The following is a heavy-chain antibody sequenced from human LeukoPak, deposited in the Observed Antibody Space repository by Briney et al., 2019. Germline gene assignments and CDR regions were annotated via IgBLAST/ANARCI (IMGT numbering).Heavy chain of an antibody. CDR2: LPPDELDI. CDR1: GFTFTNHW. J-gene: IGHJ4*02. Sequence: SGGSLRLSCAASGFTFTNHWMHWVRQAPGMGLVWVSRLPPDELDIIYADSVKGRLTVSRDNSKHTVYLQINNLRAEDTAVYYCAGTIASRGSEYWGQGALVTVSS. CDR3: AGTIASRGSEY. D-gene: IGHD6-6*01. V-gene: IGHV3-74*01.